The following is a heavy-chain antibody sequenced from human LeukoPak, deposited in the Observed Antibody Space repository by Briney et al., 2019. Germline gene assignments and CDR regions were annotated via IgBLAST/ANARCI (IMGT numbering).Heavy chain of an antibody. Sequence: SETLSLTCTVSGGSISSYYWSWIRQPPGKGLEWIAYISDIGSINYNPSLKSRVTISVDTSKNQFSLKLTSVTAADTAVYYCARPLGQGNEYGMDVWGQGTTVTVSS. CDR2: ISDIGSI. CDR1: GGSISSYY. CDR3: ARPLGQGNEYGMDV. D-gene: IGHD1-1*01. V-gene: IGHV4-59*12. J-gene: IGHJ6*02.